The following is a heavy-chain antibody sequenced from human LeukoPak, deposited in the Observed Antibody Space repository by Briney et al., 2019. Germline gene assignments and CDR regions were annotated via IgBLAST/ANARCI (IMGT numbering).Heavy chain of an antibody. Sequence: SGPTLVNPTQTLTLTCTFSGFSLSTSGVGVGWIRQPPGKALEWLALIYWDDDKCYSPSLKTRLTITKDTSKNQVVLTMTNMDPVDTATYYCAHRSADYGGNSGYYFDYWGQGTLVTVSS. CDR2: IYWDDDK. V-gene: IGHV2-5*02. CDR1: GFSLSTSGVG. J-gene: IGHJ4*02. D-gene: IGHD4-23*01. CDR3: AHRSADYGGNSGYYFDY.